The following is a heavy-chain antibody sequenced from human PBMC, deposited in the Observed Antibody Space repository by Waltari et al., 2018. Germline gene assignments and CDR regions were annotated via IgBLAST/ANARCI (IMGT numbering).Heavy chain of an antibody. CDR1: GGSISSGDYY. J-gene: IGHJ3*02. CDR2: IYYSGST. V-gene: IGHV4-30-4*08. D-gene: IGHD3-22*01. CDR3: AGDNVVDYDSSDAFDI. Sequence: QVQLQESGPGLVKPSQTLSLTCTVSGGSISSGDYYWSWIRQPPGKGLEWIGYIYYSGSTYYNPSLNSRVTISVDTSKNQFSLKLSSVTAADTAVYYCAGDNVVDYDSSDAFDIWGQGTMVTVSS.